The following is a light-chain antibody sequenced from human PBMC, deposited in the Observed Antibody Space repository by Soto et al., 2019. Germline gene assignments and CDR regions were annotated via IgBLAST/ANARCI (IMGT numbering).Light chain of an antibody. V-gene: IGLV1-51*01. CDR1: SSNIGHNY. Sequence: QSVLTQPPSVSAAPGQKVTISCSGSSSNIGHNYVCWYQHLPGTAPKLLIFDNDKRPSGIPDRFSGSKSGTSATLDITGLQAGDEADYYCGTWDSSLSVGLFGGWTKRTVL. J-gene: IGLJ2*01. CDR2: DND. CDR3: GTWDSSLSVGL.